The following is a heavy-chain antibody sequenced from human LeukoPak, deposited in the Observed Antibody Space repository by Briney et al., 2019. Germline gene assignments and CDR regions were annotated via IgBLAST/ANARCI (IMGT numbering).Heavy chain of an antibody. CDR1: GGSIDSRSYY. J-gene: IGHJ4*02. V-gene: IGHV4-39*01. Sequence: SETLSLTCTVSGGSIDSRSYYRGWIRQPPGKGLEWIGSIYSSGSTYYNPSLKSRVTISVDTSKNQFSLKLSSVTAADTAVYYCIASDWYYFDYWGQGTLVTVSS. D-gene: IGHD3-9*01. CDR3: IASDWYYFDY. CDR2: IYSSGST.